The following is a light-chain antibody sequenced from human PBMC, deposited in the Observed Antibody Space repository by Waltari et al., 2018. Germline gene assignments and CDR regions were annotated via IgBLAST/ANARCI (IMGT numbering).Light chain of an antibody. CDR2: RSD. V-gene: IGLV1-44*01. Sequence: QSVLTQPPSVSGTPGQRVTISCSGSASNIGHNLVNWYHHFPGKAPKLLIYRSDQRPSGAPDRFSGSKSGTSASLAISGLQSEDEADYYCAAWDDSLNGRWVFGGGTKVTVL. CDR1: ASNIGHNL. CDR3: AAWDDSLNGRWV. J-gene: IGLJ3*02.